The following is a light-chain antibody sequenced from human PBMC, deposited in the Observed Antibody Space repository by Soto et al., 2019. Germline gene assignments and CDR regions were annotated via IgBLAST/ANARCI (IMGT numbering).Light chain of an antibody. V-gene: IGLV1-40*01. CDR2: GNN. J-gene: IGLJ2*01. CDR3: QSYDSSLSGYVV. CDR1: SSNIGAGYD. Sequence: QSVLTQPPSGSGAPGQRVTISCTGSSSNIGAGYDVHWYQHLPGTSPKLLIYGNNNRPSGVPDRFSGSKSGTSASLAITGLQAEDEVDYYCQSYDSSLSGYVVFGGGTKLTVL.